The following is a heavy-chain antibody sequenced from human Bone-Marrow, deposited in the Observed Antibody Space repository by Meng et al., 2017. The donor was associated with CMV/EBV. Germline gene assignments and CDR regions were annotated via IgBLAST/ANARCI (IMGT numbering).Heavy chain of an antibody. CDR3: ASLYDFWRVGMDV. CDR1: GFTFSSYS. CDR2: ISSSSSYI. Sequence: GESLKISCAASGFTFSSYSMNWVRQAPGKGLEWVSSISSSSSYIYYADSVKGRFTISRDNAKNSLYLQMNSLRAEDTAVYYCASLYDFWRVGMDVWGQGNTVTVSS. J-gene: IGHJ6*02. D-gene: IGHD3-3*01. V-gene: IGHV3-21*01.